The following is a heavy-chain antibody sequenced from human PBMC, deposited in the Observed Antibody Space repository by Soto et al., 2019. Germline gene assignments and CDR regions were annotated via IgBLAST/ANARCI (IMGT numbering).Heavy chain of an antibody. J-gene: IGHJ3*02. CDR1: GGTFSSYA. D-gene: IGHD5-18*01. CDR2: IIPIFGTA. Sequence: QFQLVQSGAEVKKPGSSVKVSCKASGGTFSSYAISWVRQAPGQGLEWMGGIIPIFGTANYAQKFQGRVPITADESTSTAYLELSSLRSEDKAVYYCARRNLPLWSRVGAFDIWGHGTMVTVSS. CDR3: ARRNLPLWSRVGAFDI. V-gene: IGHV1-69*12.